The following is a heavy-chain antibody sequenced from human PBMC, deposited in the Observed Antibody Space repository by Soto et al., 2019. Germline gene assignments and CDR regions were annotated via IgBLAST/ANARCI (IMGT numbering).Heavy chain of an antibody. CDR3: AKGTMVRGVTPFDY. D-gene: IGHD3-10*01. CDR2: ISGSGGST. V-gene: IGHV3-23*01. CDR1: GFTFRSYA. Sequence: EVQLLESGGGLVQPGGSLRLSCAASGFTFRSYAMNWVRQAPGKGLEWVSAISGSGGSTYYPDSVKGRFTISRDNSKNTLYLQMNSLRAEDTAVYYCAKGTMVRGVTPFDYWGQGTLVTVSS. J-gene: IGHJ4*02.